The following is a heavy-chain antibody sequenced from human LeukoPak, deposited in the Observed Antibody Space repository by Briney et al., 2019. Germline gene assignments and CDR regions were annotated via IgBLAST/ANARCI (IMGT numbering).Heavy chain of an antibody. J-gene: IGHJ4*02. CDR1: GFTFSSYA. Sequence: GGSLRLSCAASGFTFSSYAMSWVRQAPGKGLERVSAISGSGGSTYYADSVKGRFTISRDNSKNTLYLQMNSLRAEDTAVHYCAKSLTVGYSYTSEDYWGQGTLVTVSS. CDR3: AKSLTVGYSYTSEDY. V-gene: IGHV3-23*01. CDR2: ISGSGGST. D-gene: IGHD5-18*01.